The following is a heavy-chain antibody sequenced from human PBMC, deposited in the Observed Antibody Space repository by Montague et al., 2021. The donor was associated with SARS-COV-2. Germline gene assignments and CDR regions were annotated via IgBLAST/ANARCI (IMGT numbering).Heavy chain of an antibody. V-gene: IGHV4-4*07. Sequence: SETLSLTCTVSGGSISGYYWSWFRQSAGKGLEWIGRINNSGSTSYNPSLKSRVTMSVDTSKNRFSLKLSSVTAADTAVYYCVRDQGRSNWNYPDYWGQGTLVTVSS. D-gene: IGHD1-20*01. CDR3: VRDQGRSNWNYPDY. CDR2: INNSGST. J-gene: IGHJ4*02. CDR1: GGSISGYY.